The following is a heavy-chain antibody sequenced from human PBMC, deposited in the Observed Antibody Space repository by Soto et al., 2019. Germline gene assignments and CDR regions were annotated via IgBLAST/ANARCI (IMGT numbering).Heavy chain of an antibody. V-gene: IGHV1-24*01. CDR2: FDPEDGET. CDR3: ATASTDSNYFL. Sequence: GASVKVSCKASGGTFSSYAISWVRQAPGKGLEWMGGFDPEDGETIYAQKFQGRVTMTEDTSTDTAYMELSSLRSEDTAVYYCATASTDSNYFLWGQGTLVTVSS. J-gene: IGHJ4*02. D-gene: IGHD4-4*01. CDR1: GGTFSSYA.